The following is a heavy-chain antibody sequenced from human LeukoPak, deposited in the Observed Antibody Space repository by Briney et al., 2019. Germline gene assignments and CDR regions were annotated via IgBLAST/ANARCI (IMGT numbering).Heavy chain of an antibody. CDR1: GFTFSSYE. CDR2: ISSSGSTI. Sequence: GGSLRLSCAASGFTFSSYEMNWVRQAPGKGLEWVSYISSSGSTIYYADSVKGRFTISRDNAKNSLCLQMNSLRAEDTAVYYCAPAKDYDILTGEPTDYWGQGTLVTVSS. D-gene: IGHD3-9*01. CDR3: APAKDYDILTGEPTDY. V-gene: IGHV3-48*03. J-gene: IGHJ4*02.